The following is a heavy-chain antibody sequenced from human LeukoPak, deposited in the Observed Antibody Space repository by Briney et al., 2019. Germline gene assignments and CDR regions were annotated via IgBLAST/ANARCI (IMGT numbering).Heavy chain of an antibody. J-gene: IGHJ5*02. CDR2: IYYSGST. CDR1: GGSISSYY. V-gene: IGHV4-59*12. CDR3: ARTFSWQQLALNWFDP. D-gene: IGHD6-13*01. Sequence: SETLSLTCTVSGGSISSYYWSWIRQPPGKGLEWIGYIYYSGSTNYNPSLKSRVTISVDKSKNQFSLKLSSVTAADTAVYYCARTFSWQQLALNWFDPWGQGTLVTVSS.